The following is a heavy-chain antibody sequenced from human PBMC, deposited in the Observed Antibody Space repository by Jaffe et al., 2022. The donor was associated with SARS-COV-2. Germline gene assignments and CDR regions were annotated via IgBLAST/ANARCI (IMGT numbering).Heavy chain of an antibody. Sequence: QVQLVESGGGVVQPGRSLRLSCAASGFTFSSYAMHWVRQAPGKGLEWVAVISYDGSNKYYADSVKGRFTISRDNSKNTLYLQMNSLRAEDTAVYYCASNEWFGELLVDYWGQGTLVTVSS. CDR1: GFTFSSYA. V-gene: IGHV3-30*04. D-gene: IGHD3-10*01. CDR3: ASNEWFGELLVDY. J-gene: IGHJ4*02. CDR2: ISYDGSNK.